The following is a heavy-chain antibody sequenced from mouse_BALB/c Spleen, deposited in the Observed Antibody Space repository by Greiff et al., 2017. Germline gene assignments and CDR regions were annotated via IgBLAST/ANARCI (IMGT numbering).Heavy chain of an antibody. CDR2: IYPGNGDT. CDR1: GYTFTSYN. J-gene: IGHJ2*01. Sequence: QVQLQQPGAELVKPGASVKMSCKASGYTFTSYNMHWVKQTPGQGLEWIGAIYPGNGDTSYNQKFKGKATLTADKSSSTAYMQLSSLTSEDSAVYYCARGGQLGGFDYWGQGTTLTVSS. D-gene: IGHD3-2*01. V-gene: IGHV1-12*01. CDR3: ARGGQLGGFDY.